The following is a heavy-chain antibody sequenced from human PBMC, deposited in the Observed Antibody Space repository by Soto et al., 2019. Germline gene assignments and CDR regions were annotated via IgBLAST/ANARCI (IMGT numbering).Heavy chain of an antibody. V-gene: IGHV3-21*01. CDR2: TSGSSTYI. Sequence: GGSLRLSCAASGFTFSSYNMNWVRQAPGKGLEWVSSTSGSSTYIYYADSVKGRFTISRDNAKNSLYLQMNSLRAEDTAVYYCARGGDATLVIRLNWFDPWGQGTLVTVSS. CDR1: GFTFSSYN. J-gene: IGHJ5*02. D-gene: IGHD3-9*01. CDR3: ARGGDATLVIRLNWFDP.